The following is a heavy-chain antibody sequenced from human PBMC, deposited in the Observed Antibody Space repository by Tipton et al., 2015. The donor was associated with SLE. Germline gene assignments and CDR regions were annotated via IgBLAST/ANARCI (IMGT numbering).Heavy chain of an antibody. V-gene: IGHV4-39*01. CDR1: DGSISSSGYY. CDR3: ARQGPEGGFDY. CDR2: IYYSGST. Sequence: TLSLTCTVSDGSISSSGYYWGWIRQPPGKGLEWIGSIYYSGSTYYNPSLKSRVTISVDTSKNQFSLKLSSVTAADTAVYYCARQGPEGGFDYWGQGTLVTVSS. J-gene: IGHJ4*02. D-gene: IGHD1-14*01.